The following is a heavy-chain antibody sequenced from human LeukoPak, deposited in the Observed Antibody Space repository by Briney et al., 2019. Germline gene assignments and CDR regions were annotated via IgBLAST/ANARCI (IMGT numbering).Heavy chain of an antibody. V-gene: IGHV3-30*02. Sequence: GGSLRLSCAASGFTFSSYGMHWVRQAPGKGLEWVAFIRYDGSNKYYADSVKGRLTISRDNSKNTLYLQMNSLRAEDTAVYYCAKDRIAAAYYFDYWGQGTLDTVSS. D-gene: IGHD6-13*01. CDR2: IRYDGSNK. CDR3: AKDRIAAAYYFDY. CDR1: GFTFSSYG. J-gene: IGHJ4*02.